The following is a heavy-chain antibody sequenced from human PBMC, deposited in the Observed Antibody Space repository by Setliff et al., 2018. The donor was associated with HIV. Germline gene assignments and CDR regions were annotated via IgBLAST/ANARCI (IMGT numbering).Heavy chain of an antibody. Sequence: SETLSLTCAVSGGSFTHDYWTWIRQAPGKGLEWIGEIDHTGRTDYNPSLKSRVTISIGASKFQFSLKLNSVTAADTAVYYCARRRSNWDNWFDPWGQGTLVTVSS. CDR3: ARRRSNWDNWFDP. D-gene: IGHD7-27*01. V-gene: IGHV4-34*01. CDR2: IDHTGRT. CDR1: GGSFTHDY. J-gene: IGHJ5*02.